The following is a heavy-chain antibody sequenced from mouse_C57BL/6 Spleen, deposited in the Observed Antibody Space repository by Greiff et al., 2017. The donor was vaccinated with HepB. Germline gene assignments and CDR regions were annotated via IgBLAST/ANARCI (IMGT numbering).Heavy chain of an antibody. J-gene: IGHJ4*01. D-gene: IGHD1-1*01. Sequence: VQLQQSGAELVKPGASVKISCKASGYAFSSYWMNWVKQRPGKGLEWIGQICPGDGDTNYNGKFKGKATLTADKSSSTAYMQLSSLTSEDSAVYFCARSFLTGNYAMDYWGQGTSVTVSS. CDR3: ARSFLTGNYAMDY. CDR2: ICPGDGDT. CDR1: GYAFSSYW. V-gene: IGHV1-80*01.